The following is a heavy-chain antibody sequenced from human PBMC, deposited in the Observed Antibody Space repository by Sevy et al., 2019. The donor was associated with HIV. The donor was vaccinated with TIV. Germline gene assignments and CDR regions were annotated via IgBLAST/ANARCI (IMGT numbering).Heavy chain of an antibody. Sequence: ASVKVSCKASGGTFSSYAISWVRQAPGQGLEWMGGIIPIFGTANYAQRSQGRVTITADESTSTAYMELSSLRSEDTAVYYCASLLHDYSNYGDYFDYWGQGTLVTVSS. CDR1: GGTFSSYA. CDR3: ASLLHDYSNYGDYFDY. D-gene: IGHD4-4*01. CDR2: IIPIFGTA. J-gene: IGHJ4*02. V-gene: IGHV1-69*13.